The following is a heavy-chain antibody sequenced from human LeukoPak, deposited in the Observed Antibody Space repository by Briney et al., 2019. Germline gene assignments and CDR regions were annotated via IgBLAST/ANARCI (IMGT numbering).Heavy chain of an antibody. J-gene: IGHJ4*02. V-gene: IGHV3-64*01. CDR2: ISSNGGST. CDR1: GLTFSSYA. Sequence: GGSLRLSCAASGLTFSSYAMHWVRQAPGKGLEYVSAISSNGGSTYYANSVKGRFTISRDNSKNTLYLQMGSLRAEDMAVYYCARGGGSRDGYNWSLFRGQGTLVTVSS. CDR3: ARGGGSRDGYNWSLF. D-gene: IGHD5-24*01.